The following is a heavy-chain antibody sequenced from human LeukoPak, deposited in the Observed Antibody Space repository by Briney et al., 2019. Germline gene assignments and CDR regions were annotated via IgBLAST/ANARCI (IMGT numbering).Heavy chain of an antibody. CDR1: GASISTSSDY. CDR3: ARRPRGYFDY. J-gene: IGHJ4*02. D-gene: IGHD1-26*01. Sequence: SETLSLTCTVSGASISTSSDYWAWIRQPPGTGLEWIGTIYYIGNTFYNPSLKSRVTISVDTSRNQFSLKLNSVTAADTAVYYCARRPRGYFDYWGQGTLVTISS. CDR2: IYYIGNT. V-gene: IGHV4-39*01.